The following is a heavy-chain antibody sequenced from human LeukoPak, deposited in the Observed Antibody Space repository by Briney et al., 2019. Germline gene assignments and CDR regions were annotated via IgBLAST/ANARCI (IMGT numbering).Heavy chain of an antibody. CDR2: TYCRSAWYN. D-gene: IGHD3-16*01. V-gene: IGHV6-1*01. CDR1: GDSVSSSSTA. CDR3: ARGDYMDV. J-gene: IGHJ6*03. Sequence: SQTLSLTCAISGDSVSSSSTAWSWIRQSPSRGLEWLGRTYCRSAWYNDYAVSVKSRISINPDTSKNQFSLQLNSATPEDTAVYYCARGDYMDVWGRGTTVTVSS.